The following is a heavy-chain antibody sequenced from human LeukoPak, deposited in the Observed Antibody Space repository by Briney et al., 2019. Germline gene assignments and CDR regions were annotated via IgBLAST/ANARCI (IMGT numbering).Heavy chain of an antibody. V-gene: IGHV4-59*12. J-gene: IGHJ4*02. Sequence: SETLSLTCTVSGGSISSYYWSWIRQPPGKGLEWIGYIYYSGSTNYNPSLKSRVTISVDTSKNQFSLKLSSVTAADTAVYYCAREAVTRNYFDYWGQGTLVTVSS. CDR1: GGSISSYY. D-gene: IGHD4-17*01. CDR3: AREAVTRNYFDY. CDR2: IYYSGST.